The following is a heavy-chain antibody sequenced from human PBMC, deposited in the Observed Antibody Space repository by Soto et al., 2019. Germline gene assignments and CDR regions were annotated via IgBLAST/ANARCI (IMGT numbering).Heavy chain of an antibody. Sequence: QVQLVESGGGVVQPGRSLRLSCAASGFIFNTYGMHWVRQAPGKGLEWVAVIWYDGSNKDYADSVKGRFTVSRDNSKNTLYLQMNSLRAEDTAVYYCAREGKTVDYSYDYWGQGTLVTVSS. CDR2: IWYDGSNK. D-gene: IGHD3-16*01. CDR3: AREGKTVDYSYDY. J-gene: IGHJ4*02. CDR1: GFIFNTYG. V-gene: IGHV3-33*01.